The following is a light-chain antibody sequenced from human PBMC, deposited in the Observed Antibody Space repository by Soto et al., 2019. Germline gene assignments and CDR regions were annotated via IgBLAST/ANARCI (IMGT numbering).Light chain of an antibody. CDR1: SSNIGNNY. CDR2: ESN. Sequence: QSALTQPPSVSTAPGQKVTISCSGSSSNIGNNYVSWYQQLPGTAPKLLIYESNKRPSGIPDRFSGSKSGTSATLGITGLQTGDEADYYCGTWDSSLSAGVFGGGTKVTVL. CDR3: GTWDSSLSAGV. J-gene: IGLJ3*02. V-gene: IGLV1-51*02.